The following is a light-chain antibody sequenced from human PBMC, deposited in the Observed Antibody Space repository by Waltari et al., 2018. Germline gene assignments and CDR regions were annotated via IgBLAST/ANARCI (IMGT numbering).Light chain of an antibody. Sequence: NFMLTQPHSVSESPGKTVTISCTRSSGSIASNYVQWYQQRPGSAPTTVSYEDHQRPSGVPDRFSGSIDSSSNSASLTISGLKTEDEADYYCQSYDSSNVVFGGGTKLTVL. J-gene: IGLJ2*01. CDR2: EDH. CDR3: QSYDSSNVV. V-gene: IGLV6-57*03. CDR1: SGSIASNY.